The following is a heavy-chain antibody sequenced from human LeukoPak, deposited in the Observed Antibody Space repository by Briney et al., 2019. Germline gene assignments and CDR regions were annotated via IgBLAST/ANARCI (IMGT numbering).Heavy chain of an antibody. CDR1: GFTFSSYS. J-gene: IGHJ4*02. CDR2: ISSSSSTI. Sequence: GGSLRLSCAASGFTFSSYSMNWVRQAPGKGLEWVSYISSSSSTIYYADSVKGRFTISRDNAKNSLYLQMNSLRAEDTAVYYCARAAAAGYSRDWGQGTLVTVSS. V-gene: IGHV3-48*01. CDR3: ARAAAAGYSRD. D-gene: IGHD6-13*01.